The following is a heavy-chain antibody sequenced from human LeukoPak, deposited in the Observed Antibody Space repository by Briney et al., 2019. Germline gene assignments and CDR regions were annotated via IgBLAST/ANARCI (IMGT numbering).Heavy chain of an antibody. CDR2: IYYSGST. V-gene: IGHV4-30-4*08. CDR1: GGSISSGDYY. Sequence: SETLSLTCTVSGGSISSGDYYWSWIRQPPGKGLEWIGYIYYSGSTYYNPSLKSRVTISVDTSKNQFSLKLSSVTAADTAVYYCAREAAAAPNDAFDIWGQGTMVTVSS. D-gene: IGHD6-13*01. J-gene: IGHJ3*02. CDR3: AREAAAAPNDAFDI.